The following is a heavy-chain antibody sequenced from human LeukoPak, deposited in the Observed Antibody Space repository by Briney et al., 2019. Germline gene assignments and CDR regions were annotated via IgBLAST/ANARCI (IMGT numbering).Heavy chain of an antibody. CDR2: IYYSGST. D-gene: IGHD2-2*01. Sequence: PSETLSLTCAVYGESFVGYYWAWIRQPPGKGLEWIGSIYYSGSTYYNPSLKSRVTISVDTSKNQFSLKLSSVTAADTAVYYCARGGSIVVVPAANWFDPWGQGTLVTVSS. J-gene: IGHJ5*02. CDR1: GESFVGYY. V-gene: IGHV4-38-2*01. CDR3: ARGGSIVVVPAANWFDP.